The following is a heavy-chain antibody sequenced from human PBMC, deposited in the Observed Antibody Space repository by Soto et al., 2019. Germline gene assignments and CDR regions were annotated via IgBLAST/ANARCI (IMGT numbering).Heavy chain of an antibody. CDR1: GDSISNSNYY. CDR2: FYYSGST. V-gene: IGHV4-39*01. J-gene: IGHJ5*02. D-gene: IGHD6-19*01. CDR3: ARLDNESSGAP. Sequence: QLQLQESGPGLVKPSETLSLTCTVSGDSISNSNYYWGWIRQPPGKGLEWIGSFYYSGSTYYSPSLKSRVTISVDTSKNQFSLKLTSVTAADTAVYFCARLDNESSGAPWGQGTLVTVSS.